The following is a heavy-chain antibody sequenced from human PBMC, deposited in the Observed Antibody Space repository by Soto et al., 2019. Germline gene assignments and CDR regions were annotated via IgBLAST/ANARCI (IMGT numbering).Heavy chain of an antibody. CDR1: GYTFTSYD. CDR3: ARSRATAAAFYYYYGMDV. J-gene: IGHJ6*02. CDR2: MNPNSGNT. V-gene: IGHV1-8*01. Sequence: QVQLVQSGAEVKKPGASVKVSCKASGYTFTSYDINWVRQATGQGLEWMGWMNPNSGNTGYAQKFQGRVTMTRNTSIGTAYMELSSLRSEDTAVYYCARSRATAAAFYYYYGMDVWGQGTTVTVSS. D-gene: IGHD6-13*01.